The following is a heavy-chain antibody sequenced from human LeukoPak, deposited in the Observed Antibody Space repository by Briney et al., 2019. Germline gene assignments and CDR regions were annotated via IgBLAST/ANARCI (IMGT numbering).Heavy chain of an antibody. D-gene: IGHD6-13*01. Sequence: GGSLRLSCAASGFTFSTYWMSWVRQTPEEGLEWVANIKVDGSEKYYVDSVKGRFTISRDNAKNSLYLQMNSLRAEDTAVYYCARRRGDSSSWSYFDYWGQGTLVTVSS. V-gene: IGHV3-7*01. CDR2: IKVDGSEK. CDR3: ARRRGDSSSWSYFDY. J-gene: IGHJ4*02. CDR1: GFTFSTYW.